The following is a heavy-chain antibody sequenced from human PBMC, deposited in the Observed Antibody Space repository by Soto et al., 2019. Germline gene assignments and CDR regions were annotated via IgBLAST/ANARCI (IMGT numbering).Heavy chain of an antibody. CDR1: GFIFTNYE. D-gene: IGHD3-16*01. Sequence: GGSLRLSCVASGFIFTNYEMNWVRQAPGKGLEWVSYISSRGSGSTMYYADSVKGRFTVSRDNTKNSLFLQMNSPRVDDTAVYYCARGGPRAFDIWGQGIMVTVSS. CDR3: ARGGPRAFDI. V-gene: IGHV3-48*03. CDR2: ISSRGSGSTM. J-gene: IGHJ3*02.